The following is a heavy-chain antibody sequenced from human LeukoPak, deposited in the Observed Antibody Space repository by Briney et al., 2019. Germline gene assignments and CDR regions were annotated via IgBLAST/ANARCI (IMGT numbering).Heavy chain of an antibody. CDR2: ISYDGSNK. D-gene: IGHD2-2*01. V-gene: IGHV3-30*04. J-gene: IGHJ4*02. CDR3: ARNLLSSTSCLDY. CDR1: GFTFSSYA. Sequence: GGSLRLSCAASGFTFSSYAMHWGCQAPAKGLEWVAVISYDGSNKYYADSVKGRFTISRDNSKNTLYLQMNSLRAEDTAVYYCARNLLSSTSCLDYWGQGTLVTVSS.